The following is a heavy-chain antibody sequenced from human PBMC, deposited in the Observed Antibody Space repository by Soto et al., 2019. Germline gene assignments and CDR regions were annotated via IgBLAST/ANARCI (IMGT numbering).Heavy chain of an antibody. V-gene: IGHV3-30*14. CDR3: VRGGENGHYLEH. CDR1: GFTFNSYA. CDR2: VSYDGVNK. J-gene: IGHJ1*01. D-gene: IGHD3-3*01. Sequence: QVQLVESGGGVVQPGRSLRLSCAASGFTFNSYAMHWVRQAPGKGLEWVTVVSYDGVNKYYADSVKGRFTISRDDSKNKLSLQMKSLRVEDTALYYCVRGGENGHYLEHWGQGILVTVSS.